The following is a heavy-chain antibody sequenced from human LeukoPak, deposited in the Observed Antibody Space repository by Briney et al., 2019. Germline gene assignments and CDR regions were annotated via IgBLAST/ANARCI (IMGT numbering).Heavy chain of an antibody. D-gene: IGHD2-15*01. J-gene: IGHJ4*02. V-gene: IGHV4-59*01. CDR1: DTSISTYY. Sequence: PSETLSLTCTVSDTSISTYYWSWIRQPPGKGLEWIGSIHYSGTTNYNPSLKSRVTISVDTSKNQFSLKLSSVTAADTAVYYCARDLCVGGTCYGIDYWGQGTLVTVSS. CDR3: ARDLCVGGTCYGIDY. CDR2: IHYSGTT.